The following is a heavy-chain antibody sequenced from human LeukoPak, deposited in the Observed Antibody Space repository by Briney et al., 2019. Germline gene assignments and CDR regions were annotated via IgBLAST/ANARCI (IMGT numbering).Heavy chain of an antibody. J-gene: IGHJ4*02. Sequence: GGSLRLSCAASGFTFSSYWMHWVRQAPGKGLVWVSRINSDGSSTSYADSVKGRFTISRDNAKNTLYLQMNSLRAEDTAVYYCASPRITGTVDYWGQGTLVTVSS. D-gene: IGHD1/OR15-1a*01. CDR1: GFTFSSYW. CDR2: INSDGSST. CDR3: ASPRITGTVDY. V-gene: IGHV3-74*01.